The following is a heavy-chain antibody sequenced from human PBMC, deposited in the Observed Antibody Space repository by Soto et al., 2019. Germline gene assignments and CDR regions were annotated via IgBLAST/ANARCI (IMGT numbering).Heavy chain of an antibody. CDR1: GGSVSSGSYY. V-gene: IGHV4-61*01. Sequence: QVQLQESGPGLVKPSETLSLTCTVSGGSVSSGSYYWSWIRQPPGKGLEWIGYIYYSGSTNYNPSLKRRVTISVDTSKNQFSLKLSSVTAADTAVYYCARDDGGDYYYYYGMDVWGQGTTVTVSS. D-gene: IGHD3-16*01. CDR3: ARDDGGDYYYYYGMDV. CDR2: IYYSGST. J-gene: IGHJ6*02.